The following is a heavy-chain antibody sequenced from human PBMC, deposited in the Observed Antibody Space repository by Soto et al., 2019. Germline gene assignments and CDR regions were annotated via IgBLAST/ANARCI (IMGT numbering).Heavy chain of an antibody. D-gene: IGHD5-18*01. CDR3: ARGQRYSYGSYKFDY. J-gene: IGHJ4*02. CDR2: IIPIFGTA. CDR1: GGTFGSYA. V-gene: IGHV1-69*13. Sequence: GASVKVSCKASGGTFGSYAISWVRQAPGQGLEWMGGIIPIFGTANYAQKFQGRVTITADESTSTAYMELSSLRSEDTAVYYCARGQRYSYGSYKFDYWGQGTLVTVSS.